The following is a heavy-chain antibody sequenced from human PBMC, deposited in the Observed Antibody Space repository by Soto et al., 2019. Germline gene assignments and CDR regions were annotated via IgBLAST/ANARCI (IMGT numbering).Heavy chain of an antibody. J-gene: IGHJ3*02. V-gene: IGHV3-23*01. CDR3: AKDRSGTTADAFDI. CDR1: GFPFSTYA. D-gene: IGHD1-1*01. Sequence: EVQLLESGGGLVQPGGSLRLSCAASGFPFSTYALNWVRQAPGKGLEWVSTITNSGGITYYAASVKGRFTISRDNSQNTLYLQMNSLRAEDTAIYYCAKDRSGTTADAFDIWGQGTMVTVSS. CDR2: ITNSGGIT.